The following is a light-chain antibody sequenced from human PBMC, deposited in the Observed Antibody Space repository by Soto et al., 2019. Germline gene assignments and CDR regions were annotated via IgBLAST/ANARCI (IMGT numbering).Light chain of an antibody. J-gene: IGLJ2*01. CDR2: LNSDGSH. Sequence: QSVLTQSPSASASLGASVKLTCTLSSGHSSYAIAWHQQQPEKGPRYLMKLNSDGSHSKGDGIPDRLSGSSSGAERYLTISSLQSEDEADYYCQTWGTGIVVFGGGTKLTV. V-gene: IGLV4-69*01. CDR3: QTWGTGIVV. CDR1: SGHSSYA.